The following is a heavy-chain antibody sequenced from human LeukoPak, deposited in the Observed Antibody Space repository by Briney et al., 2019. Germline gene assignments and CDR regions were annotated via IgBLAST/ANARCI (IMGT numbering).Heavy chain of an antibody. D-gene: IGHD5-18*01. V-gene: IGHV3-30*18. CDR2: ISYDGSKK. CDR1: GFTFSSYG. J-gene: IGHJ6*03. Sequence: PGRSLRLSCAASGFTFSSYGMHWVRQAPGKGLEWVAVISYDGSKKYYADSVKGRFTISRDNSKNTLSLQMTSLRAEDTAVYYCAKGGGYRYGEPTYFYMDVWGKGTTVTVSS. CDR3: AKGGGYRYGEPTYFYMDV.